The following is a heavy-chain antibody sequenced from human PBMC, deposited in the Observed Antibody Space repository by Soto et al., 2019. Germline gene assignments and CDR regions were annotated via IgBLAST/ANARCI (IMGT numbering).Heavy chain of an antibody. D-gene: IGHD2-2*02. CDR2: IIPILGIA. J-gene: IGHJ4*02. Sequence: QVQLVQSGAEVKKPGSSAKVSCKASGGTFSSYTISWVRQAPGQGLEWMGRIIPILGIANYAQKFQGRVTITADKSTSTAYMELSSLRSEDTAVYYCARDCSSTSCYSFPSGYWGQGTLVTVSS. CDR1: GGTFSSYT. V-gene: IGHV1-69*08. CDR3: ARDCSSTSCYSFPSGY.